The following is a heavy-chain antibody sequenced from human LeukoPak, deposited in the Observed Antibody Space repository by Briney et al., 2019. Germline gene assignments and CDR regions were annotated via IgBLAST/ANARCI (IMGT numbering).Heavy chain of an antibody. Sequence: PGGSLRLSCAASGFSFSTYWMSWVRQAPGKGLEWVANIKQDGSEKYYVDSVKGRFTISRDNAKNSLYLQMNSLRAEDTAVYYCARDRYCSGGTCYSIGYFDYWGQGTLVTVSS. V-gene: IGHV3-7*01. D-gene: IGHD2-15*01. CDR3: ARDRYCSGGTCYSIGYFDY. J-gene: IGHJ4*02. CDR1: GFSFSTYW. CDR2: IKQDGSEK.